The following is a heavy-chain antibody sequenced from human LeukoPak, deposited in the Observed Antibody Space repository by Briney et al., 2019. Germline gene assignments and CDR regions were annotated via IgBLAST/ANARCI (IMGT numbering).Heavy chain of an antibody. D-gene: IGHD5-12*01. Sequence: ASVKVSCKASGGTFSSYAISWVRQAPGQGLEWMGRIIPILGIANYAQKFQGRVTITADKSTSTAYMELSSLRSEDTAVYYCARTWYSGYDSVTVGWFDPWGQGTLVTDSS. CDR1: GGTFSSYA. CDR3: ARTWYSGYDSVTVGWFDP. CDR2: IIPILGIA. V-gene: IGHV1-69*04. J-gene: IGHJ5*02.